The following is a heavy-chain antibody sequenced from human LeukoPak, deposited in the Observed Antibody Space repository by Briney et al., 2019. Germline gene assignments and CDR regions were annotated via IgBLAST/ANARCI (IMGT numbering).Heavy chain of an antibody. D-gene: IGHD3-10*01. Sequence: PSETLSLTCAVYGGSFSGYYWSWIRQPPGKGLEWIGEINHSGSTNYNPSLKSRVTISVDTSKNQFSLKLSPVTAADTAVYYCARARITYYYGSGSYHPFDYWGQGTLVAVSS. CDR2: INHSGST. J-gene: IGHJ4*02. CDR3: ARARITYYYGSGSYHPFDY. V-gene: IGHV4-34*01. CDR1: GGSFSGYY.